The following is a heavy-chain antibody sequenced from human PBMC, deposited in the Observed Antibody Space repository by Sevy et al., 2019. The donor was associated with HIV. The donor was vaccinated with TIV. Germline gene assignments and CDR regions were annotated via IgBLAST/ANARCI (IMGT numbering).Heavy chain of an antibody. V-gene: IGHV3-33*01. CDR1: GFTFGTYG. CDR2: IYYDGSEK. Sequence: GGSLRLSCAASGFTFGTYGMHWVRQAPGKGLEWVAVIYYDGSEKYYRASVKGRFTISRDNSKNTVYLQMNSLSAEDTGLYHCARDSGDGWGYEFDYWGLGTLVTVSS. CDR3: ARDSGDGWGYEFDY. D-gene: IGHD3-10*01. J-gene: IGHJ4*02.